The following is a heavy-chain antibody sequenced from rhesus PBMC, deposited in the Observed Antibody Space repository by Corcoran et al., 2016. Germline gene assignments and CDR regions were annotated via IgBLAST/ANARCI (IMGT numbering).Heavy chain of an antibody. CDR3: ASGLNYGAPNFGLDS. CDR1: GDSIIRGYS. Sequence: QVQLKESGPGLVKPSETLSLTCTVSGDSIIRGYSWSWFRHPPGKGLEWIGYIGGYYNPSLKSRVTISKDTAKNQFSLNLTSVTAADTAVYYCASGLNYGAPNFGLDSWGQGVVVTVSS. V-gene: IGHV4-127*01. D-gene: IGHD1-26*01. CDR2: IGG. J-gene: IGHJ6*01.